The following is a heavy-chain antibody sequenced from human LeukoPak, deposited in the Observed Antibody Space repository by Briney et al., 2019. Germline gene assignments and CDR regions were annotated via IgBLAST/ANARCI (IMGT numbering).Heavy chain of an antibody. CDR1: GGSFINYA. V-gene: IGHV1-69*13. Sequence: ASVKVSFKASGGSFINYAFSWVRQAPGQGLEWMGGIIPIFGTTNYAQKFQGRVTITADESTSAAYMELSSLRSEDTAVYFCARGVRNSGSYYVDYWGQGTLVTVSS. CDR3: ARGVRNSGSYYVDY. D-gene: IGHD1-26*01. CDR2: IIPIFGTT. J-gene: IGHJ4*02.